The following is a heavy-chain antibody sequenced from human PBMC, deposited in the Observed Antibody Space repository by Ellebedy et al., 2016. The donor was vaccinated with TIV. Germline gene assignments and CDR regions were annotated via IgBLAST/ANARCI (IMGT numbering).Heavy chain of an antibody. D-gene: IGHD6-19*01. J-gene: IGHJ4*02. CDR1: GFTFDSYA. CDR3: AKTRYGSGWYYFAY. V-gene: IGHV3-23*01. CDR2: ITGGGSNT. Sequence: GGSLRLXCAASGFTFDSYAMNWVRQAPGKGLEWVSGITGGGSNTYYADSVRGRFTISRDNSRNSLFLQMNSLRVEDTAVYYCAKTRYGSGWYYFAYWGQGALVTVSA.